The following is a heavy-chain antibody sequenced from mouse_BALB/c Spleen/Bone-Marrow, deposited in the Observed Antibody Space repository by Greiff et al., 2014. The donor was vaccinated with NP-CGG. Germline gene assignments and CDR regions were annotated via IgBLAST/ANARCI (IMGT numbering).Heavy chain of an antibody. D-gene: IGHD2-3*01. Sequence: LAKTGASVKISCKASGYSFTGYYMHWVKQSHGKSLEWIGYISCYNGATSYNQKFKGKATFTVDTSSSTAYMQFNSLTSEDSAVYYCARGDGYYVDSDYWGQGTTLTVSS. CDR3: ARGDGYYVDSDY. V-gene: IGHV1S34*01. CDR1: GYSFTGYY. J-gene: IGHJ2*01. CDR2: ISCYNGAT.